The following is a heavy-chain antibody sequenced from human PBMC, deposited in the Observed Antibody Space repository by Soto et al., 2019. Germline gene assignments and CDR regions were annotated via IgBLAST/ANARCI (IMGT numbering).Heavy chain of an antibody. D-gene: IGHD5-18*01. CDR1: GYTFTSYG. V-gene: IGHV1-18*01. CDR3: ARVKYSPPYYYCYGMDV. Sequence: QVQLVQSGAEVKKPGASVKVSCKASGYTFTSYGISWVRQAPGQGSEWMGWISAYNGNTNYAQKLQGRVTMTTDTSTSTAYMELRSLRSDDTAVYYCARVKYSPPYYYCYGMDVWGQGTTVTVSS. CDR2: ISAYNGNT. J-gene: IGHJ6*02.